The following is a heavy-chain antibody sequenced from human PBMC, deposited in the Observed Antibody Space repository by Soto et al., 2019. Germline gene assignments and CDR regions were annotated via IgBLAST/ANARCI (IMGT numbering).Heavy chain of an antibody. CDR2: IKSKTDGGTT. V-gene: IGHV3-15*01. Sequence: PGGSLSLSCAASGFTFSNAWMSWVRQAPGKGLEWVGRIKSKTDGGTTDYAAPVKGRFTISRDDSKNTLYLQMNSLKTEDTAVYYCTTDLTTDELYCGGDCSPPDYFDYWGQGTLVTVSS. D-gene: IGHD2-21*02. J-gene: IGHJ4*02. CDR3: TTDLTTDELYCGGDCSPPDYFDY. CDR1: GFTFSNAW.